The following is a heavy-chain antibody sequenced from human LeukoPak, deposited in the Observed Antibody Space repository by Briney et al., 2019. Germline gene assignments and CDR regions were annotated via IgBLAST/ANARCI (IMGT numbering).Heavy chain of an antibody. D-gene: IGHD6-19*01. CDR3: GRLERQVAVAGGPY. J-gene: IGHJ4*02. CDR2: IYYSGST. V-gene: IGHV4-39*01. CDR1: GGSISSSSYY. Sequence: SETLSLTCTVSGGSISSSSYYCGWIRQPPGKGLEWIGRIYYSGSTYYNPSLKNRVTISVDTSKHQFSLKLSPVTAADTAVYYCGRLERQVAVAGGPYWGQGTLVTVSS.